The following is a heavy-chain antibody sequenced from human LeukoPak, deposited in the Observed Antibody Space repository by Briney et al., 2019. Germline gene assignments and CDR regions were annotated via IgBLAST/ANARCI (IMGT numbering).Heavy chain of an antibody. D-gene: IGHD2-15*01. J-gene: IGHJ5*02. CDR2: IYTSGST. CDR3: ARDVKLGYCSGGSCYYNWFDP. CDR1: GGSISSYY. Sequence: PSETLSLTCTVSGGSISSYYWSWIRQPAGKGLEWIGRIYTSGSTNYNPSLKSRVTMSVDTSKNQFSLKLSSVTAADTAVYYCARDVKLGYCSGGSCYYNWFDPWGQGTLVTVSS. V-gene: IGHV4-4*07.